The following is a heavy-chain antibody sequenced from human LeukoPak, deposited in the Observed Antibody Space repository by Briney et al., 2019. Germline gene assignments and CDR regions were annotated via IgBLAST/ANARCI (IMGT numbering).Heavy chain of an antibody. D-gene: IGHD2-2*01. V-gene: IGHV3-23*01. CDR2: ISGSGGST. CDR1: GFTFSSYA. Sequence: GGSLRLSCAASGFTFSSYAMSWVRQAPGKGLEWVSAISGSGGSTYYADSVKGRFTISRDNSKNTLDLQMNSLRAEDTAVYYCAKGVERRTYCSSTSCYPFDYWGQGTLVTVSS. J-gene: IGHJ4*02. CDR3: AKGVERRTYCSSTSCYPFDY.